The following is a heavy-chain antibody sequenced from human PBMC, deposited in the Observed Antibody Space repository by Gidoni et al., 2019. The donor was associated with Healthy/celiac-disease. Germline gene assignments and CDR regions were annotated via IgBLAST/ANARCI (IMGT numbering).Heavy chain of an antibody. V-gene: IGHV3-21*01. Sequence: EVQLVESGGGLVKPGGSLRLSCAASGFTFSRYGMNWVRQAPGKGLEWVSSISSSSSYIYYADSVKGRFTISRDNAKNSLYLQMNSLRAEDTAVYYCARDRAQNYDFWSGYYTGMGAFDIWGQGTMVTVSS. CDR2: ISSSSSYI. CDR1: GFTFSRYG. CDR3: ARDRAQNYDFWSGYYTGMGAFDI. J-gene: IGHJ3*02. D-gene: IGHD3-3*01.